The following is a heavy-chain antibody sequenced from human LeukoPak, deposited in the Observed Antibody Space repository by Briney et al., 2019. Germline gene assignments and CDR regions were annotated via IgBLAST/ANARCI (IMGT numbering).Heavy chain of an antibody. D-gene: IGHD2-15*01. J-gene: IGHJ3*02. CDR1: GFSFSSYT. CDR2: ISASSTYI. CDR3: ARDACSGGSCYLWASDI. Sequence: PGGSLRLSCAASGFSFSSYTMSWVRQAPGKGLEWVSSISASSTYIYYADPVKGRFTISRDNAKNSLYLQMNSLRAEDTAVYYCARDACSGGSCYLWASDIWGQGTMVTVSS. V-gene: IGHV3-21*01.